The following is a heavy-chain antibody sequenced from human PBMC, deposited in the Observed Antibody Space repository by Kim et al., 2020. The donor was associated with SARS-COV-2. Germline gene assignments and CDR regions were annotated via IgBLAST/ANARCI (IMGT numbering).Heavy chain of an antibody. CDR3: ARAHSSWYLFYYYGMDV. Sequence: GGSLRLSCAASGFTFSSYWMSWVRQAPGKGLEWVANIKQDGSEKYYVDSVKGRFTISRDNAKNSLYLQMNSLRAVDTAVYYCARAHSSWYLFYYYGMDVWGQGTTVTVSS. V-gene: IGHV3-7*03. CDR2: IKQDGSEK. CDR1: GFTFSSYW. D-gene: IGHD6-13*01. J-gene: IGHJ6*02.